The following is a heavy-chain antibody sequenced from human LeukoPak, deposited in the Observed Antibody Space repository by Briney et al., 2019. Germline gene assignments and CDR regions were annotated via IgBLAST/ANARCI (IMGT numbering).Heavy chain of an antibody. J-gene: IGHJ6*02. V-gene: IGHV3-66*04. Sequence: GGSLRLSCAASGFTVSNSYINWVRQAPGEGLEWVSIIYSGGNTYYADSVRGRFIISRDNSENTVYLQMNSLRAEDTAVYFCARPPGLAGHYSYYYGVDVWGQGTTVTVSS. D-gene: IGHD6-19*01. CDR3: ARPPGLAGHYSYYYGVDV. CDR2: IYSGGNT. CDR1: GFTVSNSY.